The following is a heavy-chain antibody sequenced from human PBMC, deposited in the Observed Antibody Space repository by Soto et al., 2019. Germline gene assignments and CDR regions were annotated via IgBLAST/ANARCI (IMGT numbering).Heavy chain of an antibody. V-gene: IGHV3-9*01. Sequence: GGSLRLSCAASGFTFDDYAMHWVRQAPGKGLEWVSGISWNSGSIGYASSVKGRLTISRDNAKNSLYLQMNSLRAEDTALYYCAKDIVAAAGPGRWFDPWGQGTLVTVSS. CDR3: AKDIVAAAGPGRWFDP. CDR1: GFTFDDYA. CDR2: ISWNSGSI. D-gene: IGHD6-13*01. J-gene: IGHJ5*02.